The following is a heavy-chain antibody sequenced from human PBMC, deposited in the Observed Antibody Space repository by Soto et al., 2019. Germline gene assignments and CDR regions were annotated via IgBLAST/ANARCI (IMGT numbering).Heavy chain of an antibody. V-gene: IGHV5-51*01. CDR1: GYSFTSYW. D-gene: IGHD4-17*01. Sequence: GESLKISCKGSGYSFTSYWIGWVRQMPGKGLEWMGIIYPGDSDTRYSPSFQGQVTISADKSISTAYLQWSSLKASDTAMYYCARTVYGDYVYNWFDPWGQGTLVTVSS. CDR3: ARTVYGDYVYNWFDP. CDR2: IYPGDSDT. J-gene: IGHJ5*02.